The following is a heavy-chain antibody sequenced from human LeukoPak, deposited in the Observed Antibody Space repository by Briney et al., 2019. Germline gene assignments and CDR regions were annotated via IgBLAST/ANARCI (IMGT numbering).Heavy chain of an antibody. D-gene: IGHD4-23*01. V-gene: IGHV3-23*01. CDR3: VTLPGGVTPNTRN. J-gene: IGHJ4*02. CDR2: IGVSGAHT. CDR1: GFTFRNYD. Sequence: GGSLRLSCAASGFTFRNYDISWVRQAPGKGLEWVPGIGVSGAHTYYADSVKGRFTISRDNSRNTLYLQMNSLRAEDTAIYYCVTLPGGVTPNTRNWGQGSLVTVSS.